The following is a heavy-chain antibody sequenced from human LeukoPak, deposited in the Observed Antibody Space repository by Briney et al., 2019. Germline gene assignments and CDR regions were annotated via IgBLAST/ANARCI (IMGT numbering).Heavy chain of an antibody. CDR1: VYTFTNYG. V-gene: IGHV1-18*01. Sequence: GASVNVSFKASVYTFTNYGISWVRQAPGQGLEWMGWISAYNGNTNYAQKLQGRVTMTTGTSTSTAYMELRSLRSDDTAVYFGARGAMVRDYFDYGGEGTLVTVSS. J-gene: IGHJ4*02. CDR3: ARGAMVRDYFDY. CDR2: ISAYNGNT. D-gene: IGHD3-10*01.